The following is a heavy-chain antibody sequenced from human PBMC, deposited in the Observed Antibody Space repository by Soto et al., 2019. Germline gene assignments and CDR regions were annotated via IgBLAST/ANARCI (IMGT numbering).Heavy chain of an antibody. CDR1: GGSISSYY. D-gene: IGHD3-10*01. V-gene: IGHV4-59*01. CDR3: ARAEFRSRSLHYYYGLDV. Sequence: PSETLSLTCTVSGGSISSYYWSWIRQLPGKGLEWIGYIYNSGSTNYNPSLKRRVSISIDTSMNQFSLNLNSVTAADTAVYYCARAEFRSRSLHYYYGLDVWGQGTTVTVSS. CDR2: IYNSGST. J-gene: IGHJ6*02.